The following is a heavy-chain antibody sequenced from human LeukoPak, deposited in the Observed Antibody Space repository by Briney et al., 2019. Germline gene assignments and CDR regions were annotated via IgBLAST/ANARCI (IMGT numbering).Heavy chain of an antibody. V-gene: IGHV1-18*01. J-gene: IGHJ3*02. CDR2: ISAYNGNT. D-gene: IGHD3-3*02. CDR3: ARDNPVLGAFDI. CDR1: GYTFTSYG. Sequence: ASVKVSCKASGYTFTSYGISGVRQASGQGLEWMGWISAYNGNTNYAQKLQGRVTMTTDTSTSTAYMELRSLRSDDTAVYYCARDNPVLGAFDIWGQGTMVTVSS.